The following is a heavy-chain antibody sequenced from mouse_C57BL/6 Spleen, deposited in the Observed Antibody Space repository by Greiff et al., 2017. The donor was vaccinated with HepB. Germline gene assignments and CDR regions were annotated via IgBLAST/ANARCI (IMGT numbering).Heavy chain of an antibody. CDR1: GFNIKDYY. V-gene: IGHV14-2*01. D-gene: IGHD1-1*01. J-gene: IGHJ4*01. CDR2: IDPEDGET. CDR3: ARIYYYGSSYDYYAMDY. Sequence: EVKLMESGAELVKPGASVKLSCTASGFNIKDYYMHWVKQRTEQGLEWIGRIDPEDGETKYAPKFQGKATITADTSSNTAYLQLSSLTSADTAVYYCARIYYYGSSYDYYAMDYWGQGTAVTVSS.